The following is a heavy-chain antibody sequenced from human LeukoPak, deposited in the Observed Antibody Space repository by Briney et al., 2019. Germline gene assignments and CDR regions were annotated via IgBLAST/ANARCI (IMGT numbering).Heavy chain of an antibody. CDR1: GGSINSYY. J-gene: IGHJ4*02. Sequence: SETLSLTCTVSGGSINSYYWSWIRQPPGKGLEWIGYIFYSGSTKYNPSLKSRVTISVDRSKNQFSLKLSSVTAADTAVYYCARVRDTAMATPIDYWGQGTLVTVSS. V-gene: IGHV4-59*01. CDR3: ARVRDTAMATPIDY. CDR2: IFYSGST. D-gene: IGHD5-18*01.